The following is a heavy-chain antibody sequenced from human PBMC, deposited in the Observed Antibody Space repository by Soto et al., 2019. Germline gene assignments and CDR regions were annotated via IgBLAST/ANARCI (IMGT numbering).Heavy chain of an antibody. CDR1: GFTFTSSA. Sequence: AASVKVSCKASGFTFTSSAVQWVRQARGQRLEWIGWIVVGSGNTNYAQKFQERVTITRDMSTSTAYMELSSLRSEDTAVYYCAAEHLHYYDNSDYWGQGTLVTVSS. V-gene: IGHV1-58*01. J-gene: IGHJ4*02. CDR2: IVVGSGNT. CDR3: AAEHLHYYDNSDY. D-gene: IGHD3-22*01.